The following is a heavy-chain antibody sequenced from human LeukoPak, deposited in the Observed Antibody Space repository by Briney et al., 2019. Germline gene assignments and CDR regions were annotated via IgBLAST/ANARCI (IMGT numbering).Heavy chain of an antibody. CDR3: ARDKGWGYDSSGYGDAFDI. CDR2: ISYDGSNK. V-gene: IGHV3-30-3*01. CDR1: GFTFSSYA. D-gene: IGHD3-22*01. J-gene: IGHJ3*02. Sequence: GGSLRLSCAASGFTFSSYAMHWVRQAPGKGLEWVAVISYDGSNKYYADSVKGRFTISRDNSKNTLYLQMNSLRAEDTAVYYCARDKGWGYDSSGYGDAFDIWGQGTMVTVSS.